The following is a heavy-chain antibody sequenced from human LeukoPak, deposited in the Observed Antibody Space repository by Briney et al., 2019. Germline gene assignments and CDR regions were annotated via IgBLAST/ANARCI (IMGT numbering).Heavy chain of an antibody. Sequence: PGGSLRLSCSASGFALSSYAMYWVRQAPGKRLEYVSAISSNGGSTYYADSVKGRFTISRDNSKNTLYLQMNSLRAEDTAVYYCAREALARTGDFDYWGQGTLVTVSS. CDR3: AREALARTGDFDY. CDR2: ISSNGGST. D-gene: IGHD1-1*01. J-gene: IGHJ4*02. CDR1: GFALSSYA. V-gene: IGHV3-64*04.